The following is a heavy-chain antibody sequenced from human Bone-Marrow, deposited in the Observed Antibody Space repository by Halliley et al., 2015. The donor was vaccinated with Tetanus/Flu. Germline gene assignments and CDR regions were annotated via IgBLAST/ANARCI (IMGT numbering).Heavy chain of an antibody. CDR3: ARPRVVSGRHVGAFDI. CDR2: IYYSGTT. V-gene: IGHV4-30-4*01. Sequence: LRLSCAVSGGSIISDDYFRSWFRQTPGKGLEWIGYIYYSGTTYYKPSLRSRLTFSVDTSKNQFSLKLTSVTAADTAVYYCARPRVVSGRHVGAFDIWGQGTTVIVSS. D-gene: IGHD2-15*01. CDR1: GGSIISDDYF. J-gene: IGHJ3*02.